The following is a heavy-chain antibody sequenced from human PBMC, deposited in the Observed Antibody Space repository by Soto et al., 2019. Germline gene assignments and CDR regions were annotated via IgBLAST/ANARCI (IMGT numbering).Heavy chain of an antibody. CDR1: SYG. CDR2: IYYSGST. CDR3: AAVSSQCAPSLDS. Sequence: SYGGRCILKKQGKGLEWIGYIYYSGSTNYNPSLKSRVTISVDTSKNQFSLKLSSVTAADTSLYYCAAVSSQCAPSLDSWCNGTPVT. D-gene: IGHD6-13*01. V-gene: IGHV4-59*08. J-gene: IGHJ5*01.